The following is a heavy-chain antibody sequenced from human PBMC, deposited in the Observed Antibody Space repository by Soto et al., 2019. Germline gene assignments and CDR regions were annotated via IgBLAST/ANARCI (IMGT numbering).Heavy chain of an antibody. CDR3: AKDALSSSWQGCAP. CDR2: ISWNSGTI. V-gene: IGHV3-9*01. Sequence: EVQLVESGGGLVQPGRSLRLSCAASGFSFDDYAMHWVRQAPGKGLEWVSGISWNSGTIGYADSVKGRFTISRDNPKNPPYLQANSLRAEDTALSYCAKDALSSSWQGCAPWGQGTLVTVSS. CDR1: GFSFDDYA. D-gene: IGHD6-13*01. J-gene: IGHJ5*02.